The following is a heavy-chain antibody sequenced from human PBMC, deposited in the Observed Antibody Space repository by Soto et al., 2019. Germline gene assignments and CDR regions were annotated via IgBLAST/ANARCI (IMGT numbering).Heavy chain of an antibody. CDR2: INQDGSER. V-gene: IGHV3-7*01. CDR3: VCGGNFFVY. CDR1: GFTFSTYW. Sequence: VQLVESGGGLVQPGGSLRLPCAASGFTFSTYWMTWDRQPPGKGLEWVASINQDGSERYYVDSVRGRFTISRDNAKNSLYLQMNSLRAEDTAVYYCVCGGNFFVYWGQGTLVTVSP. D-gene: IGHD3-16*01. J-gene: IGHJ4*02.